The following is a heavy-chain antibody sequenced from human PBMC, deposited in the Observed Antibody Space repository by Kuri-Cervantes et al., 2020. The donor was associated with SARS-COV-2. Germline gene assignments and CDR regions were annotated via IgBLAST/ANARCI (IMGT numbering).Heavy chain of an antibody. CDR1: GYTFTGYY. D-gene: IGHD2-2*01. CDR2: INPSGGST. J-gene: IGHJ4*02. Sequence: ASVKVSCKASGYTFTGYYMHWVRQAPGQGLERMGIINPSGGSTSYAQKLQGRVTMTTDTSTSTAYMELRSLRSDDTAVYYCARAFCSSTSCYYFDYWGQGTLVTVSS. CDR3: ARAFCSSTSCYYFDY. V-gene: IGHV1-46*01.